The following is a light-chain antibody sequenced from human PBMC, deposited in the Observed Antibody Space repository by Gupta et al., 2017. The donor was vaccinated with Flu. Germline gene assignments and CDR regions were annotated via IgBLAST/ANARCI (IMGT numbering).Light chain of an antibody. CDR3: SSYTSSSTVV. CDR1: SSDVGGYNY. Sequence: SALTQPASVSGSPGQSITLSCPGTSSDVGGYNYVSWYQQHPGKAPKLMIYEVSNRPSGVSNRFSGSKSGNTASLTISGLQAEDEADYYCSSYTSSSTVVFGGGTKLTVL. J-gene: IGLJ2*01. CDR2: EVS. V-gene: IGLV2-14*01.